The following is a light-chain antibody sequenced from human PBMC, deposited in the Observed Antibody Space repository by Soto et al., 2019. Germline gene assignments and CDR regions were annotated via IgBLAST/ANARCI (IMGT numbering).Light chain of an antibody. V-gene: IGKV1-39*01. CDR2: GDS. CDR1: QSIGKH. Sequence: DIQMTQSPSFLSASVGDRVTITCRASQSIGKHLNWYQQKPGKAPKFLIYGDSTLQSGVPSRFTGSGSGTDFTLTVNILQAEDFATYYCQQSYTSPTTFGQGTRLEI. J-gene: IGKJ5*01. CDR3: QQSYTSPTT.